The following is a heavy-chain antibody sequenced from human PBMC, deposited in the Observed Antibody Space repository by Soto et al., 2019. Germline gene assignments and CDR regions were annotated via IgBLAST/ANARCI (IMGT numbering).Heavy chain of an antibody. D-gene: IGHD3-10*01. Sequence: SETLSLACTVSGGSISSGGYYWSWIRQHPGKGLEWIGYIYYSGSTYYNPSLKSRVTISVDTSKNQFSLKLSSVTAADTAVYYCVKDMSYYGSGGQAFDYWGQGTLVTVSS. CDR3: VKDMSYYGSGGQAFDY. V-gene: IGHV4-31*03. CDR2: IYYSGST. CDR1: GGSISSGGYY. J-gene: IGHJ4*02.